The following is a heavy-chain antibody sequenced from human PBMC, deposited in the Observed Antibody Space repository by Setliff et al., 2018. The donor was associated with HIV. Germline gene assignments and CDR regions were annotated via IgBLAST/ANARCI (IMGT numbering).Heavy chain of an antibody. D-gene: IGHD3-10*02. CDR1: GGSISSYY. V-gene: IGHV4-59*01. CDR3: ARGHMLITYYYYYYMDV. J-gene: IGHJ6*03. Sequence: SETLSLTCTVSGGSISSYYWSWIRQPPGKGLEWIGYIYYSGSTNYNPSLKSRVTISVDTSKNQFSLKLSSVTAADTAVYYCARGHMLITYYYYYYMDVWGKGATVTVSS. CDR2: IYYSGST.